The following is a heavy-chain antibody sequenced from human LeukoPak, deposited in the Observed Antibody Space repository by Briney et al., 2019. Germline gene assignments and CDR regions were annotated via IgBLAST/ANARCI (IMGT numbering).Heavy chain of an antibody. D-gene: IGHD2-2*01. CDR3: ASPDIVVVPAAMVSP. CDR1: GFTFSSYS. CDR2: ISSSSSYI. Sequence: ARGSLRLSCAASGFTFSSYSMNWVRQAPGKGLEWVSSISSSSSYIYYADSVKGRFTISRDNAKNSLYLQMNSLRAEDTAVYYCASPDIVVVPAAMVSPWGQGTMVTVSS. J-gene: IGHJ3*01. V-gene: IGHV3-21*01.